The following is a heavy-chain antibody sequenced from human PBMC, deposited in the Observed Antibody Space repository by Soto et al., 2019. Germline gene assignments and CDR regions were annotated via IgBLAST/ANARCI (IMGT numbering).Heavy chain of an antibody. V-gene: IGHV3-7*01. CDR1: GFTFHNFW. Sequence: EGSLRRSCVVAGFTFHNFWVTWVRQAPGKGLEWFANIQPDGSEAYYVDSRKGRFTISRDNGKNSLYLQMNSLRVEDTAVYYCVRERWFSPLHYYYRLDVWGQGTTVTVSS. CDR2: IQPDGSEA. D-gene: IGHD2-15*01. CDR3: VRERWFSPLHYYYRLDV. J-gene: IGHJ6*02.